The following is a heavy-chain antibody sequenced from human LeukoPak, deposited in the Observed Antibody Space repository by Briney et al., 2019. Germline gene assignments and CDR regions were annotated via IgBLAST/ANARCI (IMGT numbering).Heavy chain of an antibody. J-gene: IGHJ4*02. CDR2: IYYTGST. D-gene: IGHD3-9*01. CDR1: GGSVSSSTYY. CDR3: ARLSKGRYFDYIFDY. V-gene: IGHV4-39*01. Sequence: PSETLSLTCTVSGGSVSSSTYYWGWIRQPPGKGLEWNGNIYYTGSTYSNPSLRSRVTMSVDTSKNQFSLKMSSVTAADTAVYYCARLSKGRYFDYIFDYWGQGALVTVSS.